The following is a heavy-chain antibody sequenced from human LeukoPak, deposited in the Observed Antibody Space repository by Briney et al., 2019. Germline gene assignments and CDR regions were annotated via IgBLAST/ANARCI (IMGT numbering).Heavy chain of an antibody. CDR3: ASGTYYDYVWGSYRFDY. Sequence: PSETLSLTCTVSGGSISSYYWSWIRQPPGKGLEWIGYIYYSGSTNYNPSLKSRVTISVDTSKNQFSLKLSSATAADTAVYYCASGTYYDYVWGSYRFDYWGQGTLVTVSS. V-gene: IGHV4-59*01. CDR2: IYYSGST. D-gene: IGHD3-16*02. CDR1: GGSISSYY. J-gene: IGHJ4*02.